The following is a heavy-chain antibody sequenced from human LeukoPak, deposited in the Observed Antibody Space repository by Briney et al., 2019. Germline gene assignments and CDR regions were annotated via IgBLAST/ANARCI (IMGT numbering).Heavy chain of an antibody. CDR1: GFTLSSYA. J-gene: IGHJ4*01. D-gene: IGHD1-26*01. CDR2: ISGWGGST. CDR3: ANVGSYQIKFPLDD. Sequence: GGSLSLFCAASGFTLSSYAMSWVRQSPGKGREGVSPISGWGGSTFYADSVKGRFTISRHNSQNTVYLKMNSLRAEDTAVYYCANVGSYQIKFPLDDWGQGTMVTVSS. V-gene: IGHV3-23*01.